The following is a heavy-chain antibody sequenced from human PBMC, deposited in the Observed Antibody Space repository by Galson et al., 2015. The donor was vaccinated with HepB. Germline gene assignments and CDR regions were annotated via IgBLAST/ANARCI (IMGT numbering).Heavy chain of an antibody. J-gene: IGHJ3*02. CDR3: AREVGGNAFDI. CDR2: ISYDGSNK. CDR1: GFTFSSYG. D-gene: IGHD3-16*01. V-gene: IGHV3-30*03. Sequence: SLRLSCAASGFTFSSYGMHWVRQAPGKGLEWVAVISYDGSNKYYADSVKGRFTISRDNSKNSLYLQMDSLRAEDTAVYYCAREVGGNAFDIWGQGTMVTVSS.